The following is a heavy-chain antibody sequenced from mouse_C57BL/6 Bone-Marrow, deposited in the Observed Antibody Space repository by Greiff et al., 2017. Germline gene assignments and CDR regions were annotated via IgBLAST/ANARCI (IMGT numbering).Heavy chain of an antibody. CDR3: ARERRSNYGDAMDY. CDR2: INYDGSSS. J-gene: IGHJ4*01. D-gene: IGHD2-5*01. Sequence: EVHLVESEGGLVQPGISMKLSCTASGFTFSDYYMAWVRQVPEKGLEWVANINYDGSSSYYLDSLKSRFIISRDNAKNILYLQMSSLKSEDTATYYCARERRSNYGDAMDYWGQGTSVTVSS. CDR1: GFTFSDYY. V-gene: IGHV5-16*01.